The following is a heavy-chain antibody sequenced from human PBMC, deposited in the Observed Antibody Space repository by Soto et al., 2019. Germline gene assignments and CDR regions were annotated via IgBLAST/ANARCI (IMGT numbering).Heavy chain of an antibody. V-gene: IGHV4-38-2*01. D-gene: IGHD3-16*01. CDR3: TRGAGAPWVRFDS. Sequence: PSETLSLTCGVSGYSITSGFYWGWVRQSPGKGLEWIGTISYSAKTFYNPSLASRFSMAVDSSKNQFSLRLTSATAADTALYYCTRGAGAPWVRFDSWGRGILVTVSS. CDR2: ISYSAKT. CDR1: GYSITSGFY. J-gene: IGHJ4*02.